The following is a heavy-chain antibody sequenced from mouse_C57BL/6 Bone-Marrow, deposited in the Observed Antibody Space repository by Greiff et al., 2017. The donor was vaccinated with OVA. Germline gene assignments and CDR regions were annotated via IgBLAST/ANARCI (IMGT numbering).Heavy chain of an antibody. CDR3: ARDWDAWFAY. CDR2: IDPSDSYT. J-gene: IGHJ3*01. CDR1: GYTFTSYW. V-gene: IGHV1-69*01. Sequence: QVQLKQPGAELVMPGASVKLSCKASGYTFTSYWMHWVKQRPGQGLEWIGEIDPSDSYTNYNQKFKGKSTLTVDNSSSTAYMQLSSLTSEDSAVYYCARDWDAWFAYWGQGTLVTVSA. D-gene: IGHD4-1*01.